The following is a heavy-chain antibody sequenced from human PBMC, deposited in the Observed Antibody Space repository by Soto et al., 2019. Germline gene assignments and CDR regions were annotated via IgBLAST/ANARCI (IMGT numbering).Heavy chain of an antibody. CDR1: GFTFSSYG. V-gene: IGHV3-30*18. CDR3: AKDIGSSIFDY. J-gene: IGHJ4*02. Sequence: LRLSCAASGFTFSSYGMHWVRQAPGKGLEWVAVISYDGSNKYYADSVKGRFTISRDNSKNTLYLQMNSLRAEDTAVYYCAKDIGSSIFDYWGQGTLVTVSS. D-gene: IGHD1-26*01. CDR2: ISYDGSNK.